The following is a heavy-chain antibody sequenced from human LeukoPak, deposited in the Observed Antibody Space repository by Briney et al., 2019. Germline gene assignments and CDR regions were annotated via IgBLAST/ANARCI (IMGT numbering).Heavy chain of an antibody. J-gene: IGHJ6*04. CDR2: IRSTPYGGTT. Sequence: GGSLRLSCTASGFTFGDYAVSWVRQAPGKGLEWIGFIRSTPYGGTTEYAASVKDRFSFSRADSKSIAYLRMNSLKAEDTAVYFCTRAVRLRLGESAANYRFYAMDVWGKGTTVTVSS. V-gene: IGHV3-49*04. CDR3: TRAVRLRLGESAANYRFYAMDV. D-gene: IGHD3-16*01. CDR1: GFTFGDYA.